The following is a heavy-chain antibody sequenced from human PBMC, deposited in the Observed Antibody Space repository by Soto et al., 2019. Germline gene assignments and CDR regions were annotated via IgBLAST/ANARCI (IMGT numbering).Heavy chain of an antibody. D-gene: IGHD3-3*01. CDR3: AKHVEYHDFWSPPGDV. CDR2: MSGSGGRT. CDR1: GFTFSDYA. Sequence: EVQLLESGGGLVQPGGSLRLSCAASGFTFSDYAMSWVRQAPGKGLEWVSGMSGSGGRTYYADSVKGRFTISRDNSKNARYLQVNSLRADETALYYCAKHVEYHDFWSPPGDVWGKGPTVSVSS. V-gene: IGHV3-23*01. J-gene: IGHJ6*04.